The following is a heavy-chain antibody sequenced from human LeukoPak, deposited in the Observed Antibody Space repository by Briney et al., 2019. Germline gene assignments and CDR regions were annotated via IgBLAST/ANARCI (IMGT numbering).Heavy chain of an antibody. J-gene: IGHJ6*02. V-gene: IGHV1-2*02. CDR2: VNPNSGGT. CDR3: ARAPTNYDFWSGYAYYYGMDV. CDR1: GYTLTGYY. Sequence: ASVKVSCKASGYTLTGYYMHWVRQAPGQGLEWMGWVNPNSGGTNSAQKFQGRVTMTRDTSISTAYMELSRLRSDDTAMYYCARAPTNYDFWSGYAYYYGMDVWGQGTTVTVSS. D-gene: IGHD3-3*01.